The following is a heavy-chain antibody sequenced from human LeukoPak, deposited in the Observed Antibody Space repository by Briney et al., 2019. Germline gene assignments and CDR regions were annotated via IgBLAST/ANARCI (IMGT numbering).Heavy chain of an antibody. CDR3: AKARWEPNFDY. CDR1: GFTFDDYA. J-gene: IGHJ4*02. Sequence: GGSLRLSCAASGFTFDDYAMHWVRQGPGKSLEWVSLINENGDIAYYGDSVRGRFTVSRDNAKNSLYLQMNSLTTEDTALYYCAKARWEPNFDYWGQGTLVTVTS. CDR2: INENGDIA. V-gene: IGHV3-43*02. D-gene: IGHD1-26*01.